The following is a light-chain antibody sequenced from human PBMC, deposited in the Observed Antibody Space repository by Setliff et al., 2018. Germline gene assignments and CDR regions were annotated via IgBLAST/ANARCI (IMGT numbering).Light chain of an antibody. CDR2: YDC. Sequence: YELTQPPSVPVAPGKTARITCGGTNIGGKSVNWYQQKPGQAPELVIYYDCDRPSGIPERFFGSTSGNTATLTIRRVEAGDEADYYCQVWDGGSEHYVFGTGTKVTVL. J-gene: IGLJ1*01. V-gene: IGLV3-21*04. CDR1: NIGGKS. CDR3: QVWDGGSEHYV.